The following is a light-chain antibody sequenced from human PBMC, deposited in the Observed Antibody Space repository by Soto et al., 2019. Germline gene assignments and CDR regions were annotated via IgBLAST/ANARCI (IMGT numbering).Light chain of an antibody. CDR2: GAS. CDR3: RQSATSPRT. V-gene: IGKV3-20*01. CDR1: QTVGNNY. J-gene: IGKJ1*01. Sequence: EIVLTQSPGTLSLSPGERATPSCRASQTVGNNYLDWYQQKPGQAPRLLIYGASSRATVIPDRFSGSGSGTDFTLTISRLEPEDFAVYYCRQSATSPRTFGQGTKVEIK.